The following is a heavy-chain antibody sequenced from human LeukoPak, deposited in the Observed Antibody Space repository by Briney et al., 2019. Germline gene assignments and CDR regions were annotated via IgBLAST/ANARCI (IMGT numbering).Heavy chain of an antibody. V-gene: IGHV1-18*01. Sequence: GASVKVSCKASGYTFTSYGITWVRQAPGQGLEWMGWISAYNGNTNYAQKVQGRVTMTTDTSTSTAYMERRSLRSDDTAVYYCARVSHYYGSEIEYWGQGTLVTVSS. J-gene: IGHJ4*02. CDR2: ISAYNGNT. D-gene: IGHD3-10*01. CDR3: ARVSHYYGSEIEY. CDR1: GYTFTSYG.